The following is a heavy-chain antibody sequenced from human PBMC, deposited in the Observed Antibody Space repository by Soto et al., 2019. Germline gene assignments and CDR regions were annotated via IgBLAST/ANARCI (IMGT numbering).Heavy chain of an antibody. CDR2: ISAYNGNT. J-gene: IGHJ5*02. V-gene: IGHV1-18*01. CDR1: GYTFTSYG. D-gene: IGHD3-10*01. CDR3: ASDLSRDTDNWFDP. Sequence: QVQLVQSGAEVKKPGASVKVSCKASGYTFTSYGISWVRRAPAQGLEWMGWISAYNGNTNYAQKLQGRVTMTTDTSTSTAYMELRSLRSDDTDEYYCASDLSRDTDNWFDPWGQGTLVTVSS.